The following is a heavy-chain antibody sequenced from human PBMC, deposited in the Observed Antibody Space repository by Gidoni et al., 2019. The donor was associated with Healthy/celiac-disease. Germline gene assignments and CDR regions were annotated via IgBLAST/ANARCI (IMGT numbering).Heavy chain of an antibody. D-gene: IGHD6-19*01. V-gene: IGHV3-9*01. Sequence: EVQLVESGGGLVKHGRSVRLSCAASGFTFDDYAMHWVRQAPGKGLEWVSGISWNSGSIGYADSVKGRFTISRDNAKNSLYLQMNSLRAEDTALYYCAKALQMSVAGTFDYWGQGTLVTVSS. CDR3: AKALQMSVAGTFDY. CDR2: ISWNSGSI. J-gene: IGHJ4*02. CDR1: GFTFDDYA.